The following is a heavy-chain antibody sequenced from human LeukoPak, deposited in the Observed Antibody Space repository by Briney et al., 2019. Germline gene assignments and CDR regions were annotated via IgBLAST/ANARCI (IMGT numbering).Heavy chain of an antibody. CDR1: GFSLSTSGQG. D-gene: IGHD1-14*01. CDR3: AHLFRHYGTPYYFDY. CDR2: IYLNDDR. Sequence: SGPTLVNSTQTPTLTCTSSGFSLSTSGQGVGWIRQPPVKALEWLAQIYLNDDRRYRPSLKSRRTITKDTFKNQVVLTITNMDPVDTGTYYCAHLFRHYGTPYYFDYWGQGTLVTVSS. J-gene: IGHJ4*02. V-gene: IGHV2-5*01.